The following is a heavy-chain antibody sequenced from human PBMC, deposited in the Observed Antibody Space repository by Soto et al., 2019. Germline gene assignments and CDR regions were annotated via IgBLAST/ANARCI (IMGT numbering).Heavy chain of an antibody. CDR1: GFTCTSSA. Sequence: TAKVSCKASGFTCTSSAVQWVRQARGQRLEWIGWIVVGSGNTNYAQKFQERVTITRDMSTSTAYMELSSLRSEDTAVYYCAAIPSSHYHDTSRGQGTLNTVSS. V-gene: IGHV1-58*01. D-gene: IGHD3-22*01. J-gene: IGHJ4*02. CDR2: IVVGSGNT. CDR3: AAIPSSHYHDTS.